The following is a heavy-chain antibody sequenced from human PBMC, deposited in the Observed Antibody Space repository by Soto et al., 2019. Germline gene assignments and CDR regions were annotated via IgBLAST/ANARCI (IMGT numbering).Heavy chain of an antibody. V-gene: IGHV1-2*04. Sequence: GASVKVSCKASGYTFTGYYMHWVRQAPGQGLEWMGWINPNSGGTNYAQKFQGWVTMTRDTSISTAYMELSRLRSDDTAVYYCARGKSHCSSTSCYGSFDYWGQRTLVTVSS. CDR3: ARGKSHCSSTSCYGSFDY. CDR2: INPNSGGT. D-gene: IGHD2-2*01. CDR1: GYTFTGYY. J-gene: IGHJ4*02.